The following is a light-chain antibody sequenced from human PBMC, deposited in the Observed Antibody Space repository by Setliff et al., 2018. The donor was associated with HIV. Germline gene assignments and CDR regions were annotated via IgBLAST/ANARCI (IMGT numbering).Light chain of an antibody. J-gene: IGLJ1*01. V-gene: IGLV2-14*01. CDR2: EVS. CDR3: SSFTGSSAPGV. Sequence: QSVLTQPASVSGSRGQSITISCTGSSSDVGGYNYVSWYQHHPGKAPKLVIYEVSNRPSGVSNRFSDSKSGNTASLTISGLQAEDEADYYCSSFTGSSAPGVFGTGTKVTVL. CDR1: SSDVGGYNY.